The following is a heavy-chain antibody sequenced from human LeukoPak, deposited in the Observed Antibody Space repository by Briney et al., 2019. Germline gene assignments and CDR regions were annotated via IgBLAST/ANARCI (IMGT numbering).Heavy chain of an antibody. CDR1: GGSISSGGYY. V-gene: IGHV4-31*03. D-gene: IGHD3-10*01. Sequence: PSETLSLTCTVSGGSISSGGYYWSWIRQHPGKGLEWIGYIYYSGSTYYNPSLKSRVTISVDTSKNQFSLKLSSVTAADTAVYYCARDFVDGSDGWSSGPFFDYWGQGTLVTVSS. CDR3: ARDFVDGSDGWSSGPFFDY. J-gene: IGHJ4*02. CDR2: IYYSGST.